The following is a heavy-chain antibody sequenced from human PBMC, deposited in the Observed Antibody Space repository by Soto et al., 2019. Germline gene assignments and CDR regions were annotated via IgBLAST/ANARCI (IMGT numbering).Heavy chain of an antibody. V-gene: IGHV3-23*01. D-gene: IGHD6-19*01. Sequence: PGGSLRLSCAASGFTFSSHVMSWVRQAPGKGLEWVSGISTGGGSTDYADSVKGRFTISRDNSKNTLHLQMKSLRAEDTAVYYCAKDMKQWLTYDAFDIWGQGTMVTVSS. CDR1: GFTFSSHV. CDR2: ISTGGGST. CDR3: AKDMKQWLTYDAFDI. J-gene: IGHJ3*02.